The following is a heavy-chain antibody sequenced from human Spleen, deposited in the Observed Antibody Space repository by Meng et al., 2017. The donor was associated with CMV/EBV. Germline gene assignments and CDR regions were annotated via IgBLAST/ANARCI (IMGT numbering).Heavy chain of an antibody. D-gene: IGHD3-22*01. V-gene: IGHV3-74*01. CDR1: GFTFSSYW. J-gene: IGHJ6*02. Sequence: GESLKISCAASGFTFSSYWMHWVRQAPGKGLVWVSRIDSTGSSTAYADSVKGRFSVSRDNAKNTLYLQMNSLRAGDTAIYYCAKDSRRDYYDSSGYYHDGMDVWGQGTTVTVSS. CDR3: AKDSRRDYYDSSGYYHDGMDV. CDR2: IDSTGSST.